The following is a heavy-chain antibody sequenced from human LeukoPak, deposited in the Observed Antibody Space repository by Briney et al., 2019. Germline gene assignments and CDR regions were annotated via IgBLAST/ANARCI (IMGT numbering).Heavy chain of an antibody. CDR1: GGSFSGYY. CDR3: ARDPVLRYYYDSSGYYLDY. CDR2: INHSGST. Sequence: SETLSLTCAVYGGSFSGYYWSWIRQPPGKGLEWIGEINHSGSTNYNPSLKSRVTISVDTSKNQFPLKLSSVTAADTAVYYCARDPVLRYYYDSSGYYLDYWGQGTLVTVSS. V-gene: IGHV4-34*01. J-gene: IGHJ4*02. D-gene: IGHD3-22*01.